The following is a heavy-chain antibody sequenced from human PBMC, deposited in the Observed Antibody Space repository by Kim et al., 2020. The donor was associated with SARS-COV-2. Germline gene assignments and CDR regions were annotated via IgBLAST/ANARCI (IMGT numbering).Heavy chain of an antibody. CDR3: AKGPGRSSLSSRFGY. V-gene: IGHV3-23*01. Sequence: DCVKDRFSISRDNARNTLYLQMNSLRAEDTAVYYCAKGPGRSSLSSRFGYWGQGTLVTVSS. D-gene: IGHD1-26*01. J-gene: IGHJ4*02.